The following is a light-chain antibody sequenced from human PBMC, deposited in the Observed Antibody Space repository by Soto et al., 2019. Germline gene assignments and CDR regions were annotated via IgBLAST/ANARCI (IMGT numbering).Light chain of an antibody. CDR3: QQSYSAPQT. Sequence: DIQMTQSPSSLSASAGDRVTITCRASQSISTYLNWYQHKPGKAPELLIFAESILQSGVPSRFSGSGSGTEFTLTISSLQPEDSATYYCQQSYSAPQTFGQGTKVEI. CDR2: AES. V-gene: IGKV1-39*01. CDR1: QSISTY. J-gene: IGKJ1*01.